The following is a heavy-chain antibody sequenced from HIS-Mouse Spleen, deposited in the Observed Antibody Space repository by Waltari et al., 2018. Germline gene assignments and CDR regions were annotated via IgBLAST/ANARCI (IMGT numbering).Heavy chain of an antibody. Sequence: QVQLQQWGAGLLKPSETLSLTCAVYGGSFSGYYWRWIRQPPGKGLEWMGEVHHSGSTNYNPSLKSRVTISVDTSKNQFSLKLSSVTAADTAVYYCASLRGAPSDAFDIWGQGTMVTVSS. CDR2: VHHSGST. CDR1: GGSFSGYY. V-gene: IGHV4-34*01. J-gene: IGHJ3*02. CDR3: ASLRGAPSDAFDI.